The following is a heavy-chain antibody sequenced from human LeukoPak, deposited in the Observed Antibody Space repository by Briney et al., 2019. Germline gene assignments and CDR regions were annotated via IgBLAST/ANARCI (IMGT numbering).Heavy chain of an antibody. Sequence: GESLKISCKGSGYIFTNYWIGWVRQMPGKGLECMGIIYPGDSDTRYSPSFQGQVTIPADKSISTAYLQWSSLKASDTAMYYCARRVVGPYNWFDPWGQGTLVTVSS. CDR2: IYPGDSDT. V-gene: IGHV5-51*01. CDR1: GYIFTNYW. J-gene: IGHJ5*02. CDR3: ARRVVGPYNWFDP. D-gene: IGHD1-26*01.